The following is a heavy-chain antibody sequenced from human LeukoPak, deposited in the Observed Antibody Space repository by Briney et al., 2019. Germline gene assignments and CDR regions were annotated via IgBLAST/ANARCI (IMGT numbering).Heavy chain of an antibody. V-gene: IGHV3-30*03. CDR2: ISYDGSTQ. CDR1: GFTFSTNG. J-gene: IGHJ4*02. Sequence: GTSLRLSCAASGFTFSTNGMHWVRQVPGKGLEWVAVISYDGSTQYYADPVKGRFFISRDDSSSTLFLQMNSLRPEDTAVYFCVRDHSTAFDSWGQGTLVTVSS. CDR3: VRDHSTAFDS.